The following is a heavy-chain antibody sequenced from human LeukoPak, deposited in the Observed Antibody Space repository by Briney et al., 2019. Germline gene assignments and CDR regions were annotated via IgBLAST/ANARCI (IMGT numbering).Heavy chain of an antibody. CDR2: INPNSGGT. V-gene: IGHV1-2*02. D-gene: IGHD2-15*01. CDR3: ARGIVVVVAATHAFDI. J-gene: IGHJ3*02. Sequence: ASVKVSCKASGYTFTGYYMHWVRQAPGQGLEWIGWINPNSGGTNYAQKFQGRVTMTRDTSISTAYMELSRLRSDDTAVYYCARGIVVVVAATHAFDIWGQGTMVTVSS. CDR1: GYTFTGYY.